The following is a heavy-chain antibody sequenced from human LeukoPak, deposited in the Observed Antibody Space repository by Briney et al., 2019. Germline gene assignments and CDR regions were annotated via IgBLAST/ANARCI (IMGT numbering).Heavy chain of an antibody. V-gene: IGHV3-33*03. CDR1: GFTFSSYG. Sequence: PGGSLRLSCAASGFTFSSYGMHWVRQAPGKGLEWVAVIWYDGSNKYYADSVKGRFTISRDNAKNSLYLQMNSLRAEDTAVYYCASADSSPADYWGQGTLVTVSS. CDR2: IWYDGSNK. D-gene: IGHD6-13*01. CDR3: ASADSSPADY. J-gene: IGHJ4*02.